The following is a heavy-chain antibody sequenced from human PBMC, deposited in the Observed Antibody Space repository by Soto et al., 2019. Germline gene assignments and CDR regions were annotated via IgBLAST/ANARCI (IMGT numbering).Heavy chain of an antibody. J-gene: IGHJ4*02. CDR3: ARVVSSGSYLDY. Sequence: EVQLVESGGGLVQPGGSLRLSCAASGFTFSSYSMNWVRQAPGKGLEWVSYISSSSSTIYYAASVKGRLTISRDNAKNSLYLQMNRLRAEDTAVYYCARVVSSGSYLDYWGQGTLVTFSS. CDR1: GFTFSSYS. V-gene: IGHV3-48*01. D-gene: IGHD1-26*01. CDR2: ISSSSSTI.